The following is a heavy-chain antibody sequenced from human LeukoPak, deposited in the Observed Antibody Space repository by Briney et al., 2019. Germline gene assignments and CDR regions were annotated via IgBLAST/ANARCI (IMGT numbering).Heavy chain of an antibody. CDR1: GFIFSDYY. D-gene: IGHD2-15*01. V-gene: IGHV3-11*01. Sequence: GGSLRLSCAASGFIFSDYYMTWIRQAPGKGLEWVSYISTGGDTTYYVDAVKGRFTISRDNARNSLYLQMNRLRAEDTATYYCARESVAIDYWGQGTLVTVSS. CDR3: ARESVAIDY. J-gene: IGHJ4*02. CDR2: ISTGGDTT.